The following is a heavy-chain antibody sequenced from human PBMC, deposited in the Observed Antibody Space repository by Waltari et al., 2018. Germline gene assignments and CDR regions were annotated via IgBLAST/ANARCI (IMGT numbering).Heavy chain of an antibody. CDR2: ILYDGSKE. D-gene: IGHD4-17*01. J-gene: IGHJ4*02. Sequence: QVQMVESGGGGVQHGRSLRLSWAASGFTFSSYSMHWVRQAPGKGLEWVADILYDGSKEYYSDSVKGRFTISRDNSKNTLCLQMNSLRAEDTAVYYCARDDGYGDSGLDYWGQGTLVTVSS. CDR3: ARDDGYGDSGLDY. CDR1: GFTFSSYS. V-gene: IGHV3-30-3*01.